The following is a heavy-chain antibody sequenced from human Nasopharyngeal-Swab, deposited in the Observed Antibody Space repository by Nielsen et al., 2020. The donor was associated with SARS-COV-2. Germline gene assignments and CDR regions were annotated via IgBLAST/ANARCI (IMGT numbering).Heavy chain of an antibody. J-gene: IGHJ4*02. Sequence: ASVKVSCKASGYTFTGYYMHWVRQAPGQGLEWMGRINPNSGGTNYAQKFQGRVTMTRDTSISTAYMELSRLRSDDTAVYYCARPKGYGDYETRYYFDYWGQGTLVTVSS. D-gene: IGHD4-17*01. V-gene: IGHV1-2*06. CDR3: ARPKGYGDYETRYYFDY. CDR1: GYTFTGYY. CDR2: INPNSGGT.